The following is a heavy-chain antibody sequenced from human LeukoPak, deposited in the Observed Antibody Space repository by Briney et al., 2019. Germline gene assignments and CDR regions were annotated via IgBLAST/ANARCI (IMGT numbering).Heavy chain of an antibody. CDR3: ARRYCSGGDCLGIQH. D-gene: IGHD2-15*01. Sequence: PSETLSLTCTVSGGSISSGSYHWSWIRQPPGKGLEWIGYIYYSGSTNYNPSLKSRVTMSVDTSKNQFSLKLSSVTAADTAVYYCARRYCSGGDCLGIQHWGQGTLVTVSS. CDR1: GGSISSGSYH. CDR2: IYYSGST. V-gene: IGHV4-61*01. J-gene: IGHJ1*01.